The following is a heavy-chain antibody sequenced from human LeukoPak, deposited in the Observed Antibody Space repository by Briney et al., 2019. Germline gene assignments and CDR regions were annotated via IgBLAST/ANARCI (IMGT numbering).Heavy chain of an antibody. Sequence: ASVKVSCKASGYTFTGYYMHWVRQAPGQGLEWMGWINPNSGGTNYAQKFRGRATMTRDTSISTAYMELTRLTSDDTAVYYCARKDPIVVVSAAISRSPGFDPWGQGTLVTVSS. D-gene: IGHD2-2*02. V-gene: IGHV1-2*02. CDR1: GYTFTGYY. CDR3: ARKDPIVVVSAAISRSPGFDP. J-gene: IGHJ5*02. CDR2: INPNSGGT.